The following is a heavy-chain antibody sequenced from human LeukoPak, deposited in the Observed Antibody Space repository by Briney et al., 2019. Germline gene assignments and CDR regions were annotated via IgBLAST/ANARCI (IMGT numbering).Heavy chain of an antibody. Sequence: ASVKVSCKASGYTFTGYYMHWVRQAPGQGLEWMGWINPNSGGTNYAQKFQGRVTMTRDTSISTAYMELSRLRSDDTAVYYCARVKRDIVVASGGTWFDPWGQGTLVTVSS. J-gene: IGHJ5*02. CDR3: ARVKRDIVVASGGTWFDP. D-gene: IGHD2-21*01. V-gene: IGHV1-2*02. CDR1: GYTFTGYY. CDR2: INPNSGGT.